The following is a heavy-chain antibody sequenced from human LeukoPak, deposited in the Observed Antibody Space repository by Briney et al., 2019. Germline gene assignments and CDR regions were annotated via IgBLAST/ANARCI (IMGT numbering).Heavy chain of an antibody. V-gene: IGHV4-38-2*02. CDR2: IYHSGST. CDR1: GGSISGYY. Sequence: SETLSLTCTVSGGSISGYYWGWIRQPPGKGLEWIGSIYHSGSTYYNPSLKSRVTISVDTSKNQFSLKLSSVTAADTAVYYCARYKALGVVVIANDAFDIWGQGTMVTVSS. D-gene: IGHD3-22*01. CDR3: ARYKALGVVVIANDAFDI. J-gene: IGHJ3*02.